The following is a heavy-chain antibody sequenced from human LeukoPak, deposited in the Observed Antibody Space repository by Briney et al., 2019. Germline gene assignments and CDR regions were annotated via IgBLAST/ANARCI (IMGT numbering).Heavy chain of an antibody. CDR1: GYTFTSYY. D-gene: IGHD3-10*01. V-gene: IGHV1-46*01. J-gene: IGHJ6*03. CDR3: ARGSMVRGTKYYYYYYMDV. CDR2: INPSGGST. Sequence: ASVKVSCKASGYTFTSYYMHWVRQAPGQGLEWVGIINPSGGSTSYAQKFQGRVTMTRDMSTSTVYMELSSLRSEDTAVYYCARGSMVRGTKYYYYYYMDVWGKGTTVTVSS.